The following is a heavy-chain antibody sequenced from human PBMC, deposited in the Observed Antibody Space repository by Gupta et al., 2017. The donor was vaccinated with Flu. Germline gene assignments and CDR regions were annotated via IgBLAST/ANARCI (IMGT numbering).Heavy chain of an antibody. J-gene: IGHJ4*02. V-gene: IGHV2-5*02. Sequence: QITLKESGPTLMKPTQTLTLTCTFSGFSLSTVGVGVGWISQPPGKALEWLAVIYWDDDKRYSSSLNSRLTITKDTSRNQVVLTMTNVDPVDSAAYFCARLYYYDMSGYSRAFDYWGQGTQVTVSS. CDR2: IYWDDDK. CDR3: ARLYYYDMSGYSRAFDY. D-gene: IGHD3-22*01. CDR1: GFSLSTVGVG.